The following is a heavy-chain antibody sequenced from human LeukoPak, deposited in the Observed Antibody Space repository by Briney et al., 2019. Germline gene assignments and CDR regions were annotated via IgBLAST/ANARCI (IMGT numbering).Heavy chain of an antibody. CDR2: ISSTSSYT. V-gene: IGHV3-21*05. CDR3: ARGRYCDSGGFYLS. Sequence: PGGSLRLSCAASGFTFSSYAMSWVRQAPGKGLEWVSYISSTSSYTAYADSVKGRFTISRDNAKNSLYLQMNSLRAEDTAVYFCARGRYCDSGGFYLSWGQGTLVTVSS. CDR1: GFTFSSYA. D-gene: IGHD3-22*01. J-gene: IGHJ4*02.